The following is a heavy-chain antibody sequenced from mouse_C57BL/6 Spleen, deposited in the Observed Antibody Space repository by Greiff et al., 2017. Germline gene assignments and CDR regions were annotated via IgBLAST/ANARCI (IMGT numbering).Heavy chain of an antibody. CDR1: GYSFTGFY. Sequence: VQLKQSGPELVKPGASVKISCKASGYSFTGFYMNWVKQSPEKSLEWIGEINPSTGGPTYNQKFKAKATLTVAKSSRTAYRQLESLTSGDSSVYYCARSGWGGGYAMDYWGQGTSVTVAS. CDR2: INPSTGGP. CDR3: ARSGWGGGYAMDY. D-gene: IGHD2-3*01. V-gene: IGHV1-42*01. J-gene: IGHJ4*01.